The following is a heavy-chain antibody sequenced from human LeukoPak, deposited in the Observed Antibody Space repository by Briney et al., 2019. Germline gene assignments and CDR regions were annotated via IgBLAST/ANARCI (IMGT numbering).Heavy chain of an antibody. J-gene: IGHJ4*02. Sequence: TGGSLRLSCAASGFTFDDHGMSWVRQTPGKGLEWVSGINWNGGSTGYADSVKGRFTISRDNAKNSLYLQMSSLRAEDTAVYYCAKDIAAAGTKYFDYWGQGTLVTVSS. V-gene: IGHV3-20*04. D-gene: IGHD6-13*01. CDR2: INWNGGST. CDR3: AKDIAAAGTKYFDY. CDR1: GFTFDDHG.